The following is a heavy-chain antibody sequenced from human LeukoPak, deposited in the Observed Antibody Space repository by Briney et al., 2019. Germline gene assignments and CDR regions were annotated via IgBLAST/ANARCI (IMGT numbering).Heavy chain of an antibody. CDR2: INWSGGST. J-gene: IGHJ4*02. V-gene: IGHV3-20*04. Sequence: GGSLRLSCVASGFTFDDHDMSWVRQAPGKGLEWVSNINWSGGSTVYIDSVKGRFTISRDNAKNSLYLQMNSLRAEDTAFYYCARGKMVGATAWGGLDYWGQGTLVTVSS. D-gene: IGHD1-26*01. CDR1: GFTFDDHD. CDR3: ARGKMVGATAWGGLDY.